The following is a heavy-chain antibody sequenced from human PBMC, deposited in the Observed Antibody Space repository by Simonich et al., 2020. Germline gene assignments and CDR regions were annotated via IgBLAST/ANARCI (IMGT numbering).Heavy chain of an antibody. Sequence: QVQLVQSGAEVKKPGASVKVSCKASGYTFTSYYMHWVRQAPGQGLEWRGIITPSGGSTSYAQKFQGRVTMTRDTSTSTVYMELSSLRSEDTAVYYCARRHSSSRTFDYWGQGTLVTVSS. CDR3: ARRHSSSRTFDY. V-gene: IGHV1-46*03. CDR2: ITPSGGST. D-gene: IGHD6-6*01. CDR1: GYTFTSYY. J-gene: IGHJ4*02.